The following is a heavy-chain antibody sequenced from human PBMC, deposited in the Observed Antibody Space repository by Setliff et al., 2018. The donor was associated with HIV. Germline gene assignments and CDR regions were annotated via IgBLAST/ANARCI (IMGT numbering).Heavy chain of an antibody. CDR2: SSDTGSTT. J-gene: IGHJ4*02. CDR3: AGDPHYYDSSGSYERVFDY. CDR1: GFSFSNYD. V-gene: IGHV3-48*03. D-gene: IGHD3-22*01. Sequence: GGSLRLSCVGSGFSFSNYDLNWVRQAPGKGLEWISYSSDTGSTTYYGDSVKGRFTISRDNPKNSVYLQMSGLRVEDTAVYYCAGDPHYYDSSGSYERVFDYWGQGMLVTVSS.